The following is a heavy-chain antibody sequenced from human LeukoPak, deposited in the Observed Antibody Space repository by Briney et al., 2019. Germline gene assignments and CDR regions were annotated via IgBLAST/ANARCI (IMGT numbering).Heavy chain of an antibody. CDR2: IKYDGGEK. Sequence: GGSLRLSCAASGFTFSNYWMSWVRQAPGRGLDWVANIKYDGGEKYYVDSVKGRLTISRDNAKDSLYLQMNSLRAEDTAVYYCARGFQAAYHYHMDVWGKGTTVTVSS. CDR1: GFTFSNYW. CDR3: ARGFQAAYHYHMDV. J-gene: IGHJ6*03. D-gene: IGHD6-25*01. V-gene: IGHV3-7*01.